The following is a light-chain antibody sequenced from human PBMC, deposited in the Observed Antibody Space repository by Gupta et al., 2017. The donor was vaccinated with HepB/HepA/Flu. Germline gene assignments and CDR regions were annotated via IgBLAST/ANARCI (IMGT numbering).Light chain of an antibody. CDR3: QQRSKRPST. CDR2: DAS. V-gene: IGKV3-11*01. J-gene: IGKJ2*02. Sequence: EIALTQYPSTLSLSAGERATLSCRACKRVSSYLAWYQQNPGQAPRLLIYDASNRATGVPARFSGSGSGTDFTLTISRVEPEDVGVYYCQQRSKRPSTFGQGTKVEIK. CDR1: KRVSSY.